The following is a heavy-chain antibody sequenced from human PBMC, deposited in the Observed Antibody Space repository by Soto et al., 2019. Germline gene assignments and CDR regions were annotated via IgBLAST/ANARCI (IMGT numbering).Heavy chain of an antibody. CDR1: GYTISSYH. J-gene: IGHJ4*02. V-gene: IGHV1-46*01. CDR2: INTSGGST. D-gene: IGHD2-21*02. Sequence: GASVKVSCKASGYTISSYHMQWVRQAPGQGLEWLGVINTSGGSTTYAQKFQGRLTMTRDTSASTVFMDLRSLRSEDTAVYYCARSIVVVTALDYWGQGTLVTVSS. CDR3: ARSIVVVTALDY.